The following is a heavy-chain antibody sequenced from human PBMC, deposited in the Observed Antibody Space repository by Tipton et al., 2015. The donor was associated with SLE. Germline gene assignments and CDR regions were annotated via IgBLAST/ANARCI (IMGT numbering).Heavy chain of an antibody. D-gene: IGHD3-10*01. CDR3: ARVGLLWFGELRAFDI. V-gene: IGHV4-61*09. CDR2: IYTSGST. Sequence: TLSLTCTVSGGSISSGSYYWSWIRQPAGKGLEWIGYIYTSGSTNYNPSLKSRVTISVDTSKNQFSLKLSSGTAADTAVYYCARVGLLWFGELRAFDIWGQGTMVTVSS. CDR1: GGSISSGSYY. J-gene: IGHJ3*02.